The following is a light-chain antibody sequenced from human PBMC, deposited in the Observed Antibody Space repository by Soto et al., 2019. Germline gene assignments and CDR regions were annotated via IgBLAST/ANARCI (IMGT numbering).Light chain of an antibody. CDR3: QQYYSYPIT. Sequence: AIRMTQSPSSLSASTGDRVTITCRASQGISSYLAWYQQKPGKAPKLLIYAASTLQSGVPSRFSGSGSGTDFILTISCLQSEDFATYYCQQYYSYPITFGQGTRREIK. CDR2: AAS. V-gene: IGKV1-8*01. CDR1: QGISSY. J-gene: IGKJ5*01.